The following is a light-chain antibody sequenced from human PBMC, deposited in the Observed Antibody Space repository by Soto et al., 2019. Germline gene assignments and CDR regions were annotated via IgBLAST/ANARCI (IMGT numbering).Light chain of an antibody. CDR3: QQYNNSRWT. V-gene: IGKV3-20*01. CDR1: QTVRNNY. CDR2: DAS. Sequence: EVVWTLSPGTVSLSPRERAPLSFRASQTVRNNYLAWYQQKPGQAPRLMIYDASSRATGIPDRFSGSGSGTDFTLTISRLEPEDFAVYYCQQYNNSRWTVGQGSKVAIK. J-gene: IGKJ1*01.